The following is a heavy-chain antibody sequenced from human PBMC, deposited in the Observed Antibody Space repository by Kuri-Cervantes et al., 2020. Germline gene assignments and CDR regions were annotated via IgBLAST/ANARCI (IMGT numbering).Heavy chain of an antibody. Sequence: SQTLSLTCAVYGGSFSGYYWSWIRQPPGKGLEWIGDINHSGSTYYNPSLKSRVTISVDTSKNQFSLKLSSVTAADTAVYYCARAAFMTTCPDSWGQGTLVTVSS. J-gene: IGHJ5*01. D-gene: IGHD4-11*01. CDR2: INHSGST. CDR3: ARAAFMTTCPDS. CDR1: GGSFSGYY. V-gene: IGHV4-34*01.